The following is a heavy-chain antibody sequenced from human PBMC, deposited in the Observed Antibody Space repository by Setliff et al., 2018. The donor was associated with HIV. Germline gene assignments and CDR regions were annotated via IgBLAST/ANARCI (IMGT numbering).Heavy chain of an antibody. CDR3: ARASVGATGLYAFDM. V-gene: IGHV4-61*09. J-gene: IGHJ3*02. D-gene: IGHD1-26*01. Sequence: SETLSLNCTVSGGSISSGAYYWSWIRQPAGKGLDWIGHIYTSGSTNYNLSLKSRVTISVDTSKNQFSLRLRSVTAADTAFYYCARASVGATGLYAFDMWGQGTMVTVSS. CDR1: GGSISSGAYY. CDR2: IYTSGST.